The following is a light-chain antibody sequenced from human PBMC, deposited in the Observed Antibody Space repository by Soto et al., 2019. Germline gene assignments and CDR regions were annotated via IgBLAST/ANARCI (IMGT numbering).Light chain of an antibody. CDR1: SSNIGSNY. J-gene: IGLJ1*01. CDR3: SAGDDSLSGYV. V-gene: IGLV1-47*01. Sequence: QSVLTQPPSASGTPGQRVTISCSGSSSNIGSNYVYWYQQLPGTAPKIIIYRNNQRPSGVPDRISGSKSGTSASLAISGLRSEDEADYYCSAGDDSLSGYVFGTGTKVTVL. CDR2: RNN.